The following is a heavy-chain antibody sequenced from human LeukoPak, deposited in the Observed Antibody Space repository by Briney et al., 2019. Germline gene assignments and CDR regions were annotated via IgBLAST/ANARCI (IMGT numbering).Heavy chain of an antibody. Sequence: PSETLSLTCTVSGGSISSSSYYWGWIRQPPGKGLEWIGSIYYSGSTYYNPSLKSRVTISVDTSKNQFSLKLSSVTAADTAVYYCARAPNLGSSSWYYYYYTDVWGKGTTVTVSS. D-gene: IGHD6-6*01. V-gene: IGHV4-39*01. CDR2: IYYSGST. CDR3: ARAPNLGSSSWYYYYYTDV. CDR1: GGSISSSSYY. J-gene: IGHJ6*03.